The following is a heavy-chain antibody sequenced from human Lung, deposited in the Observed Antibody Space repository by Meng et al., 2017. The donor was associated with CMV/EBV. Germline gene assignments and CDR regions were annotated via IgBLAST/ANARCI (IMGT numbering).Heavy chain of an antibody. V-gene: IGHV1-8*01. D-gene: IGHD2-15*01. CDR2: MNPNSGNT. CDR1: GYTFTSYE. Sequence: AEVKKPGASVKGSCKASGYTFTSYEINWVRQATGQGLEWMGWMNPNSGNTGYAQKFQGRVTMTRNTSISTAYMELSSLRSEDTAVYYCARGYCSGGSCPVFDPWGQGTLVTVSS. J-gene: IGHJ5*02. CDR3: ARGYCSGGSCPVFDP.